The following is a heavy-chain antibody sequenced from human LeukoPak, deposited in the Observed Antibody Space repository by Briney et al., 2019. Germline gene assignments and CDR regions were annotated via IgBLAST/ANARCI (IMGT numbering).Heavy chain of an antibody. D-gene: IGHD2-21*01. CDR1: GGSISSYY. CDR2: IYSSGST. J-gene: IGHJ4*02. V-gene: IGHV4-4*07. CDR3: ARGEARFLSFDY. Sequence: SETLSLTCTVSGGSISSYYWSWIRQPAGKGLEGIGRIYSSGSTNHNPSLKSRVTMSVDTSKNQFSLKLSSVTAADTAVYYCARGEARFLSFDYWGQGTLVTDSS.